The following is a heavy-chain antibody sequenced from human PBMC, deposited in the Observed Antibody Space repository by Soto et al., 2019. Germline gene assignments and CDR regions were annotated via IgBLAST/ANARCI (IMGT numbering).Heavy chain of an antibody. CDR2: IGSSSVTI. CDR3: ARVPSSGWPYVFDY. D-gene: IGHD6-19*01. J-gene: IGHJ4*02. V-gene: IGHV3-48*01. Sequence: GGSLTLSCAASGFTLSNYVMNWVRQAPGKGLEWISCIGSSSVTIFHADSVKGRFTISRDSANNSLYLQMNSLRAEDTAMYYCARVPSSGWPYVFDYWGLGTLVTVSS. CDR1: GFTLSNYV.